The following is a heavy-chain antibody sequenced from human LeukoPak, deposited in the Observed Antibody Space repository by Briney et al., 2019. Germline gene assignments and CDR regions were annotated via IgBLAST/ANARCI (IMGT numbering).Heavy chain of an antibody. J-gene: IGHJ4*02. CDR2: ISWNSGTI. V-gene: IGHV3-9*01. Sequence: PGGSLRLSCVVSGFTFDDYAMHWVRQAPGKGLGWVSGISWNSGTIGYADSVKGRFTISRDNAKNSLYLQMNSLRAEDTAVYYCARAGRLQYGDYVAFDYWGQGTLVTVFS. CDR1: GFTFDDYA. CDR3: ARAGRLQYGDYVAFDY. D-gene: IGHD4-17*01.